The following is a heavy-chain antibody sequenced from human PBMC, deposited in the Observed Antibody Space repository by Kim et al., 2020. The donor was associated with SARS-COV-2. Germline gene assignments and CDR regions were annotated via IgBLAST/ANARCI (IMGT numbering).Heavy chain of an antibody. Sequence: YEADSEKGRFTISRDNSKNTLYLQMNNMRAEDTALYYCARSEGATTQPAYWGQGTLVTVSS. CDR3: ARSEGATTQPAY. D-gene: IGHD1-26*01. J-gene: IGHJ4*02. V-gene: IGHV3-30*01.